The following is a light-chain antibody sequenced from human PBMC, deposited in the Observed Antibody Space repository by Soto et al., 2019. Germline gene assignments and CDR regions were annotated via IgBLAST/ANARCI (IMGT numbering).Light chain of an antibody. V-gene: IGKV1-12*01. J-gene: IGKJ1*01. Sequence: VHMILSASSVSASVGNSVTIICRASQDISSWLAWYQQKKGKAPNLMIYAASSLQSGVPSRFSGSGYGTDFNLTINSLQPEDIATYYCQQTNSFPRTFGQGTKVDIK. CDR1: QDISSW. CDR2: AAS. CDR3: QQTNSFPRT.